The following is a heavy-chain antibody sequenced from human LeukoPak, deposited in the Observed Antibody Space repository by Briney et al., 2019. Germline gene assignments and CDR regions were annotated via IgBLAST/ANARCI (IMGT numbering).Heavy chain of an antibody. Sequence: SVKVSCKASGGTFSSYAISWVRQAPGQGLEWMGGIIPIFGTANYAQKFQGRVTITADESTSTAYMELSSLRSEDTAVYYCAKDRSKWELLGAYYWGQGTLVTVSS. J-gene: IGHJ4*02. V-gene: IGHV1-69*13. CDR2: IIPIFGTA. CDR3: AKDRSKWELLGAYY. CDR1: GGTFSSYA. D-gene: IGHD1-26*01.